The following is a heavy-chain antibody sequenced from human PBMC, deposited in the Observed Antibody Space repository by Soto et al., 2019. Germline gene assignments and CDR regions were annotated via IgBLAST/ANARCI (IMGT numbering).Heavy chain of an antibody. CDR2: VNPIVGMS. D-gene: IGHD3-10*01. Sequence: QVQLVQSGAEVKKPGSSVKVSCTASGGTFNSYTINWVRQAPGQGLEWVGRVNPIVGMSNSAQKFQCRVTITADKAASNAYMDLTSLKSEDTAVYYCATSYGSGSAHFDYWGQGTLVTVSS. CDR3: ATSYGSGSAHFDY. CDR1: GGTFNSYT. J-gene: IGHJ4*02. V-gene: IGHV1-69*02.